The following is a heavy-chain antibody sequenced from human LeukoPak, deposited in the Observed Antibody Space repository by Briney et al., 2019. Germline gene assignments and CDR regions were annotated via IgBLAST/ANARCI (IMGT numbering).Heavy chain of an antibody. Sequence: PGRSLRLSCAASGFTFSSYGMHWVRQAPGKGLEWVAVIWYDGSNKYYADSVKGRFTISRDNSKNTLYLQMNSLRAEDTAVYYCARVFYDFWSGPDYWGQGTLVTVSS. J-gene: IGHJ4*02. CDR1: GFTFSSYG. CDR3: ARVFYDFWSGPDY. CDR2: IWYDGSNK. D-gene: IGHD3-3*01. V-gene: IGHV3-33*01.